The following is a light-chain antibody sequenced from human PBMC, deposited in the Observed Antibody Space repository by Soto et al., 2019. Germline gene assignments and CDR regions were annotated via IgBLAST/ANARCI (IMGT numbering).Light chain of an antibody. V-gene: IGKV3-15*01. Sequence: VMTQSPATLSVSPGERATLSCWASETVATNLAWYQQKPGQAPRLLISGASTRAAGISDRFRGSGSGTEFTLTISSLRSEDFTVYYCQQYNNWPPVTFGQGTKV. CDR2: GAS. CDR1: ETVATN. J-gene: IGKJ1*01. CDR3: QQYNNWPPVT.